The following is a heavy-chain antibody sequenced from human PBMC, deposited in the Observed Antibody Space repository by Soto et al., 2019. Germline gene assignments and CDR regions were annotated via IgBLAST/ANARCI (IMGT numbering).Heavy chain of an antibody. J-gene: IGHJ4*02. CDR1: GGSIITSRYF. V-gene: IGHV4-39*07. CDR2: VYYSGDT. CDR3: ARSDGRY. Sequence: PSETLSLTCTVTGGSIITSRYFWGWVRQPPGKALQWIGSVYYSGDTYSNPSLKSRVTISEDTSKNQFSLKLSSVTAADTAVYYCARSDGRYWGQGTLVTVSS.